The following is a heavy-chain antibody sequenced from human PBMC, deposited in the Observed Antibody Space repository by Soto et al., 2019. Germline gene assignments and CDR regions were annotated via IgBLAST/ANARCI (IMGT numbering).Heavy chain of an antibody. CDR3: ARGLPGREIYSGSYYFGSSRLRFDP. Sequence: KPGGSLRLSCAASGFTFSDYYMSWIRQAPGKGLEWVSYISSSGSTIYYADSVKGRFTISRDNAKNSLYLQMNSLRAEDTAVYYCARGLPGREIYSGSYYFGSSRLRFDPWGQGTLVTVSS. J-gene: IGHJ5*02. CDR2: ISSSGSTI. CDR1: GFTFSDYY. V-gene: IGHV3-11*01. D-gene: IGHD1-26*01.